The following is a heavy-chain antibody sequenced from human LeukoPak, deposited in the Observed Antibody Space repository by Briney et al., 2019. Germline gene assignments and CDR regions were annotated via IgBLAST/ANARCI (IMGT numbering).Heavy chain of an antibody. CDR2: INTDGRIT. CDR3: VRGRTGYLIDY. J-gene: IGHJ4*02. CDR1: GVTLSTSW. V-gene: IGHV3-74*01. D-gene: IGHD3/OR15-3a*01. Sequence: GGSLRLSCAASGVTLSTSWMNWVRQIPGKGLVWVSVINTDGRITVYADSVKGRFTISRDNAKNTLYLQMSSLRPEDTAVYYCVRGRTGYLIDYWGQGTLVTVSS.